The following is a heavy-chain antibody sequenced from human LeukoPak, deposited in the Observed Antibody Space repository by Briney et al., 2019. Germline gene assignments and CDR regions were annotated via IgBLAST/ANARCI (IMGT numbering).Heavy chain of an antibody. V-gene: IGHV4-59*01. CDR1: GGSISSYY. CDR2: IYYSGSA. J-gene: IGHJ4*02. D-gene: IGHD3-9*01. Sequence: SETLSLTCTVSGGSISSYYWSWIRQPPGKGLEWIGYIYYSGSANYNPSLESRVTISVDTSKNQFSLKLSSVTAADTAVYYCARGGRYDILTGYPQFDYWGQGTLVTVSS. CDR3: ARGGRYDILTGYPQFDY.